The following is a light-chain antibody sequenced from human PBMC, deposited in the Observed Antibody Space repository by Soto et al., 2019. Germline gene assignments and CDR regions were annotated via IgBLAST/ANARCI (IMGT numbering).Light chain of an antibody. Sequence: PGERSTLSCMASQIVSGRLAWYQQKPGQAPRLLISGASTGATGIPARFSGSGSGTEFTLTISSLQSEDCAIYYCQQYHTWPITFGGGTKVDIK. CDR2: GAS. V-gene: IGKV3-15*01. J-gene: IGKJ4*01. CDR1: QIVSGR. CDR3: QQYHTWPIT.